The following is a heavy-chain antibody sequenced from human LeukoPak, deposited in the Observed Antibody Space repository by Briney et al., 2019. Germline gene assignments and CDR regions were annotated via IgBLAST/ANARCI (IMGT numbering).Heavy chain of an antibody. CDR2: ISSSSSYI. CDR1: GFTFSSYS. J-gene: IGHJ4*02. Sequence: GGSLRLSCAASGFTFSSYSMNWVRQAPGKGLEWVSSISSSSSYIYYADSVKGRFTISRDNAKNSLYLQMNSLRAEDTAVYYCAKERGYYDSSGIFDYWGQGTLVTVSS. CDR3: AKERGYYDSSGIFDY. V-gene: IGHV3-21*04. D-gene: IGHD3-22*01.